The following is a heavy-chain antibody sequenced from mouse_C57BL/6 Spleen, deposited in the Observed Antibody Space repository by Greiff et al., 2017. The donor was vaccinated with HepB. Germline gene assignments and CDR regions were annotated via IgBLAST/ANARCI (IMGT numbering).Heavy chain of an antibody. Sequence: EVRVVESGGGLVKPGGSLKLSCAASGFTFSSYAMSWVRQTPEKRLEWVATISDGGSYTYYPDNVKGRFTISRDNAKNNLYLQMSHLKSEDTAMYYCAREDGSRFAYWGQGTLVTVSA. CDR1: GFTFSSYA. CDR2: ISDGGSYT. D-gene: IGHD1-1*01. J-gene: IGHJ3*01. CDR3: AREDGSRFAY. V-gene: IGHV5-4*01.